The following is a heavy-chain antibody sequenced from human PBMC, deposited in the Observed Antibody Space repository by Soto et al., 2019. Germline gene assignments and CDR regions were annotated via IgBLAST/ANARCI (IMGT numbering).Heavy chain of an antibody. D-gene: IGHD2-2*01. CDR3: AKDKSSTRHYGMDV. Sequence: GGSLRLSCAASGFTFSSYGMHWVRQAPGKGLEWVAVISYDGSNKYYADSVKGRFTISRDNSKNTLYLQMNSLRAEDTAVYYCAKDKSSTRHYGMDVWGQGTTVTVSS. CDR2: ISYDGSNK. J-gene: IGHJ6*02. CDR1: GFTFSSYG. V-gene: IGHV3-30*18.